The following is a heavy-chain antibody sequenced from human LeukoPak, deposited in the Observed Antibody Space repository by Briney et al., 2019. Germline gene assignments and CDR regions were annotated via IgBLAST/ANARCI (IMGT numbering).Heavy chain of an antibody. J-gene: IGHJ1*01. CDR1: GGSISSGSYY. D-gene: IGHD3-22*01. V-gene: IGHV4-61*02. CDR2: IYTSGTT. CDR3: ARVVQSTDSSGFYLPEYFQH. Sequence: PSETLSLTCTVSGGSISSGSYYYSWIRQPAGKGLEWLGRIYTSGTTNYNPSLKSRVTISVDTSKNQFSLKVSSVTAADTAVYYCARVVQSTDSSGFYLPEYFQHWGQGTLVTVSS.